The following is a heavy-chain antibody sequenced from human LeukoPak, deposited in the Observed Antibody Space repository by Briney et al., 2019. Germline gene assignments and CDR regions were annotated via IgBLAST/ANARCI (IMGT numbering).Heavy chain of an antibody. J-gene: IGHJ4*02. Sequence: GGSLRLSCAASGFTFSTFAMSWVRQAPGKGLEWVSTISSSGSGTYYADSVKSRFTISRDNCNNALYLQMNSPRAEDTAVYFCSKGGSSWSRWDYWGQGTLVTVSS. D-gene: IGHD6-13*01. V-gene: IGHV3-23*01. CDR3: SKGGSSWSRWDY. CDR2: ISSSGSGT. CDR1: GFTFSTFA.